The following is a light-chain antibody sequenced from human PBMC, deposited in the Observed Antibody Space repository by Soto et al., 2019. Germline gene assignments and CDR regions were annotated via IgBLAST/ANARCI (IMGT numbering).Light chain of an antibody. CDR3: SSYTSSSTLV. Sequence: QSVLTQPASVSGSPGQSITISCTGTSSDVGGYNYVSWYQQHPGKAPKLMIYDVSNRPSGVSNRFSGSKSVNTASLNISGIQAEDEADYYCSSYTSSSTLVFGGGTKLTVL. CDR1: SSDVGGYNY. CDR2: DVS. J-gene: IGLJ2*01. V-gene: IGLV2-14*01.